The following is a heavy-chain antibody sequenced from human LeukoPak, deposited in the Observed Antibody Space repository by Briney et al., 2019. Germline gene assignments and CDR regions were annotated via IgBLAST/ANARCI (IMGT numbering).Heavy chain of an antibody. CDR3: TTVLYGSGSYYNVR. Sequence: GGSLRLSCAASGFTFSSYSMNWVRQAPGKGLEWVSSISSSSSYIYYADSVKGRFTISRDNAKNSLYLQMNSLKTEDTAVYYCTTVLYGSGSYYNVRWGQGTLVTVSS. CDR2: ISSSSSYI. D-gene: IGHD3-10*01. CDR1: GFTFSSYS. J-gene: IGHJ4*02. V-gene: IGHV3-21*03.